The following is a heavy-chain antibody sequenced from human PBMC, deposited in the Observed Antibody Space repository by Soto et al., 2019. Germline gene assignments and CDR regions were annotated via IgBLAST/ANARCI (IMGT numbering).Heavy chain of an antibody. V-gene: IGHV1-18*01. D-gene: IGHD3-10*01. Sequence: ASVKVSCKASGYTFTSYGISWVRQAPGQGLEWMGWISAYNGNTNYAQKLQGRVTMTTDTSTSTAYMELRSLRSDDTAVYYCARGRRMVRGLTGYYFDYWGQGTLVTVSS. CDR2: ISAYNGNT. J-gene: IGHJ4*02. CDR3: ARGRRMVRGLTGYYFDY. CDR1: GYTFTSYG.